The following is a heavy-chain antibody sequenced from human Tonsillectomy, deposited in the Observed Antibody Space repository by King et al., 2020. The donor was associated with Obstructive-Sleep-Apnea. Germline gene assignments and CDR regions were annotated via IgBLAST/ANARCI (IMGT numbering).Heavy chain of an antibody. Sequence: VQLQQWGAGLLKPSETLSLTCAVYGGSFSGYYWTWIRQPPGKGREWIGEINHSGSIYYNPSLKSRLTISVDTSKNQFSLRLNSVTAADTAVYFGVGGTAGARLKFWGQGTRVTVSS. J-gene: IGHJ4*02. CDR1: GGSFSGYY. CDR2: INHSGSI. V-gene: IGHV4-34*01. D-gene: IGHD1-26*01. CDR3: VGGTAGARLKF.